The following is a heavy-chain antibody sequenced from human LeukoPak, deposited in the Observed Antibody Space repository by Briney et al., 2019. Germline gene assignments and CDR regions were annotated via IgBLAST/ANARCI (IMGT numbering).Heavy chain of an antibody. D-gene: IGHD2-2*02. Sequence: SAKISCSASGYTFTSCDSNWWRQATGEGLVGMVWINRNSGNTSYDQNFEGRVTMTRNTSRSTAYMELSSLRSEQTSVYYCAREYSAVGCSSTSCYTDYYYYMDVWGKGTTVTVSS. CDR3: AREYSAVGCSSTSCYTDYYYYMDV. CDR1: GYTFTSCD. V-gene: IGHV1-8*01. J-gene: IGHJ6*03. CDR2: INRNSGNT.